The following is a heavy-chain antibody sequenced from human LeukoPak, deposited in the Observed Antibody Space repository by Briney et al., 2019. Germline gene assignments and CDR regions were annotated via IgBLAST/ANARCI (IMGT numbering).Heavy chain of an antibody. J-gene: IGHJ3*02. CDR3: ARGAGYCSGGSCHSDDAFDI. D-gene: IGHD2-15*01. V-gene: IGHV3-53*01. CDR2: IYSGGST. Sequence: SGGSLRLSCAASGFTVSGNYMSWVRQAPGKGLEWVSVIYSGGSTYYADSVKGRFTISRDNSKNTLYLQMNSLRAEDTAVYYCARGAGYCSGGSCHSDDAFDIWGQGTMVTVSS. CDR1: GFTVSGNY.